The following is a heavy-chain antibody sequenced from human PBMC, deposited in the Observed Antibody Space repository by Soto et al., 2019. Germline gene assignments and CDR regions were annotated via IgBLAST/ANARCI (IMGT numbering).Heavy chain of an antibody. Sequence: SETLSLTGSFSGDSSSTSTYSWSWIRQPPGKALEWVGFIYHIGVTSYNPSLKSRVSISLDMSNNQCNLNLRSVSAADTAVYYCAGMPYTSGLRFDPCGPGTLVTV. D-gene: IGHD6-19*01. V-gene: IGHV4-30-2*01. CDR3: AGMPYTSGLRFDP. CDR1: GDSSSTSTYS. CDR2: IYHIGVT. J-gene: IGHJ5*02.